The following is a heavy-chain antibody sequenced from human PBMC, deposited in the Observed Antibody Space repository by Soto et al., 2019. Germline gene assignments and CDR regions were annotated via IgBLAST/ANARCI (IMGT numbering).Heavy chain of an antibody. J-gene: IGHJ4*02. V-gene: IGHV3-30-3*01. CDR1: GFAFSSYA. CDR2: ISYHGNNK. CDR3: AREGPGDFWSRFDD. Sequence: QVQLVESGGGVVQPGRSLRLSCAASGFAFSSYAMHWVRQAPGKGLEWVAVISYHGNNKHYADSVKGRFTISRDNSENTLYLPMNSLGAEDTAVYHCAREGPGDFWSRFDDWGQGTLLTVSS. D-gene: IGHD3-3*01.